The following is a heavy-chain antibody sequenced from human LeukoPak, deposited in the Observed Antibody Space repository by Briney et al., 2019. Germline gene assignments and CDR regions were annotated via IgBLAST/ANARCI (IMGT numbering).Heavy chain of an antibody. V-gene: IGHV4-34*01. CDR2: IYSGGSA. CDR1: SGSFNDYC. CDR3: ARGVVDYSTRSGYLSH. J-gene: IGHJ4*02. D-gene: IGHD3-22*01. Sequence: PSETLSLTCAVYSGSFNDYCWIWLRQPPRRGLEWIGEIYSGGSANYDPSLKGRLAISVDPSKSQFSLKLSSLTAADTAVYFCARGVVDYSTRSGYLSHWGLGTLVTVSS.